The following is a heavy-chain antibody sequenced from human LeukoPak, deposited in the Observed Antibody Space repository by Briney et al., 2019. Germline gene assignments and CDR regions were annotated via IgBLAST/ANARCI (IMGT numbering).Heavy chain of an antibody. Sequence: ASVTVSCTASGYTFSTYAINWGRHAPGQGLELMGWMNTYNGNPTYAQAFIGRFVFSVDTSASTADMQISNLKTEDTAVYYCARMEDDGFDIWGQGTTVTVSS. V-gene: IGHV7-4-1*02. D-gene: IGHD3-3*01. CDR3: ARMEDDGFDI. CDR1: GYTFSTYA. CDR2: MNTYNGNP. J-gene: IGHJ3*02.